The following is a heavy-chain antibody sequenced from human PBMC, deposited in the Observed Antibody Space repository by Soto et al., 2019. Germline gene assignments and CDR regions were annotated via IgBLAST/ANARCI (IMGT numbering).Heavy chain of an antibody. J-gene: IGHJ4*02. V-gene: IGHV3-7*01. D-gene: IGHD4-17*01. CDR3: ARDRGGDYPDY. CDR1: GFTFSSYW. Sequence: EVQLVESGGGLVQPGGSLRLSCAASGFTFSSYWMSWVRQAPGKGLEWVANIKQDGSEKYYVDSVKGRFTISRDNAKNSLYLQMNSLRAEDTAVNYCARDRGGDYPDYWGQGTLVTVSS. CDR2: IKQDGSEK.